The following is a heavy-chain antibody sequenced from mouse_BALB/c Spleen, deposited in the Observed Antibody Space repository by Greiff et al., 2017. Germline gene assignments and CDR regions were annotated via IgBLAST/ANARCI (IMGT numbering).Heavy chain of an antibody. Sequence: VQLQQSGAELMKPGASVKISCKATGYTFSSYWIEWVKQRPGHGLEWIGEILPGSGSTNYNEKFKGKATFTADTSSNTAYMQRSSLTSEDSAVYYCARGLLRMDYWGQGTSVTVSS. D-gene: IGHD2-3*01. CDR1: GYTFSSYW. CDR3: ARGLLRMDY. V-gene: IGHV1-9*01. CDR2: ILPGSGST. J-gene: IGHJ4*01.